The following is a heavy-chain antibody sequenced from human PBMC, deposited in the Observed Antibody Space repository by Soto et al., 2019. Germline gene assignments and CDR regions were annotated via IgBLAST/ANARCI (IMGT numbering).Heavy chain of an antibody. CDR2: IYYSGSA. D-gene: IGHD3-10*01. CDR3: ARHITLADFYFDD. Sequence: QLQLQESGPGLVKPSETLSLSCTVSGGSISSGSYYWGWIRQPPGKGLEWIGSIYYSGSAYYNPSLEIRGSISVDTSNIQFSLMLSSVTAAETALYYCARHITLADFYFDDWGQGTRVTVSS. V-gene: IGHV4-39*01. CDR1: GGSISSGSYY. J-gene: IGHJ4*02.